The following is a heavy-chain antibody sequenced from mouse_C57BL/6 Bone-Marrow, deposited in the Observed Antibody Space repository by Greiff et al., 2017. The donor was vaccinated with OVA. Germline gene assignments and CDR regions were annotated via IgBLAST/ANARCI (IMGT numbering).Heavy chain of an antibody. CDR3: ATGSYYGNSAWFAY. Sequence: QVQLKQPGAELVKPGASVKLSCKASGYTFTSYWMHWVKQRPGRGLEWIARIDPNSGGTKYNEKFKSKATLTVDKPSSTAYMQLSSLTSEDSAVYYCATGSYYGNSAWFAYWGQGTLVTVSA. CDR2: IDPNSGGT. V-gene: IGHV1-72*01. J-gene: IGHJ3*01. CDR1: GYTFTSYW. D-gene: IGHD2-1*01.